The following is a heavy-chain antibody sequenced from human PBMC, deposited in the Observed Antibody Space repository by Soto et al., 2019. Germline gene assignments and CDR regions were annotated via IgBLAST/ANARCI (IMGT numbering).Heavy chain of an antibody. CDR1: GGSISSGGYY. Sequence: QVQLQESGPGLVKPSQTLSLTCTVSGGSISSGGYYWSWIRQHPGKGLEWIGYIYYSGSTYYNPPLKSRVTISVDTSKNQFSLKLSSVTAADTAVYYCARGVGSFDTAMWYFDYWGQGTLVTVSS. CDR3: ARGVGSFDTAMWYFDY. CDR2: IYYSGST. D-gene: IGHD5-18*01. V-gene: IGHV4-31*03. J-gene: IGHJ4*02.